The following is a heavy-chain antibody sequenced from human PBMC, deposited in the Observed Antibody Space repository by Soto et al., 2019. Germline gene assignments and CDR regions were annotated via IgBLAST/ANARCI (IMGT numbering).Heavy chain of an antibody. J-gene: IGHJ6*02. CDR1: GYIFVNSG. CDR2: VSAYSGNT. Sequence: QVQLVQSGDEVRKPGSSVKVSCKASGYIFVNSGIAWVRQAPGQGLEWMGWVSAYSGNTHYASKVQGRLTMTTDTSTSTAYMGRGRLTSDDTAVYYWAMVDNSVTPAPLDVWGQGTTVTVSS. D-gene: IGHD5-12*01. CDR3: AMVDNSVTPAPLDV. V-gene: IGHV1-18*01.